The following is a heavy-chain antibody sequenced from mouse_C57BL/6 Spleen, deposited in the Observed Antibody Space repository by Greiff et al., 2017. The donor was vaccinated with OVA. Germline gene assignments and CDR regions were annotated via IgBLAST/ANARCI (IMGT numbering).Heavy chain of an antibody. D-gene: IGHD2-10*02. CDR2: IYPVSGET. CDR1: GYTFTDHI. J-gene: IGHJ4*01. V-gene: IGHV1-11*01. CDR3: GRRGRSIYYAMDY. Sequence: QVQLKQSGAELASPGASVTLSCTASGYTFTDHIMNWVKKRPGQGLEWIGRIYPVSGETNYNQKFMGKATFSVDRSSSTVYMVLNSLTSEDPAVYYCGRRGRSIYYAMDYWGQGTSVTVSS.